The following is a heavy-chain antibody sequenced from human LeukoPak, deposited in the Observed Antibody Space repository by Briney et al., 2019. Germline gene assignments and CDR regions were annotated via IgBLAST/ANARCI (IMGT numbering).Heavy chain of an antibody. CDR1: GGSVSSNSAA. CDR3: AKSGYGFGRDWFDP. V-gene: IGHV6-1*01. Sequence: SQTLSLTCAISGGSVSSNSAAWNWIRQSPSRGLEWLGRTYYRSKWYNDYAVSVKSRITINPDTSKNQFSLQLNSATPEDTAVYYCAKSGYGFGRDWFDPWGQGTLVTVSS. D-gene: IGHD5-18*01. J-gene: IGHJ5*02. CDR2: TYYRSKWYN.